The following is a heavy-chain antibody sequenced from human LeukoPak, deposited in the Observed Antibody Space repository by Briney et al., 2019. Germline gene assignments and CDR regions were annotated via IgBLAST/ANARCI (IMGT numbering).Heavy chain of an antibody. CDR3: ARAPKYSYGPNCAFDI. CDR2: IYYSGST. CDR1: GGSISSSSYY. J-gene: IGHJ3*02. Sequence: SETLSLTCTVSGGSISSSSYYWGWIRQPPGTGLEWIGSIYYSGSTYYNPSLKSRVTISVDTSKNQFSLKLSSVTAADTAVYYCARAPKYSYGPNCAFDIWGQGTMVTVSS. D-gene: IGHD5-18*01. V-gene: IGHV4-39*07.